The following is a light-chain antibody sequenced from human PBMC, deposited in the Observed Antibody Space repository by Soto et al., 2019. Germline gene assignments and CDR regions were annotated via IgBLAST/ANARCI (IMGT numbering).Light chain of an antibody. Sequence: QSALTQPASVSGSPGQSITISCTGTSSDVGSYNLVSSYQQHPGKAPKLMIYEGSKRPSGVSNRFSDSKSGNTASLTISGLQAEDEADYYCCSYAGSSTFYVFGTGTKLTVL. CDR1: SSDVGSYNL. V-gene: IGLV2-23*01. CDR2: EGS. J-gene: IGLJ1*01. CDR3: CSYAGSSTFYV.